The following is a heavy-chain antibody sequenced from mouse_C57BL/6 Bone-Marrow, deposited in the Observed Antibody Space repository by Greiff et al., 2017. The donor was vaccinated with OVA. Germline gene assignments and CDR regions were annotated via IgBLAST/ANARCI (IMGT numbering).Heavy chain of an antibody. CDR3: ARSDGYYVSWFAY. J-gene: IGHJ3*01. Sequence: QVQLQQSGAELARPGASVKLSCKASGYTFTSYWMHWVKQRPGQGLEWIGMIHPNSGSTNYNEKFKSKATLTVDKSSSTAYMQLSSLTSEDSAVYYCARSDGYYVSWFAYWGQGTLVTVSA. CDR2: IHPNSGST. D-gene: IGHD2-3*01. CDR1: GYTFTSYW. V-gene: IGHV1-64*01.